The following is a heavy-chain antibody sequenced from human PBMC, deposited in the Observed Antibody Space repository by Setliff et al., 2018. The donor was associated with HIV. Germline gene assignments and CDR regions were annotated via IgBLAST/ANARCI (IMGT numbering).Heavy chain of an antibody. V-gene: IGHV1-46*02. D-gene: IGHD4-17*01. CDR2: INPSGAIT. CDR3: AREPPRRRGTVTGDY. J-gene: IGHJ4*02. Sequence: VKVSCKASGYTFNSYSLHWVRQAPGQGLEWMGTINPSGAITNYAQKFQGRVTMTRDTSTSTVYMELRSLRYEDTAVYYCAREPPRRRGTVTGDYWGQGTLVTVSS. CDR1: GYTFNSYS.